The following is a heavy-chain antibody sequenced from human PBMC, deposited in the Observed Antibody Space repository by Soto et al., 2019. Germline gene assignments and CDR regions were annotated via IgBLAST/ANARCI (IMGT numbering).Heavy chain of an antibody. J-gene: IGHJ6*02. CDR2: IDHNGVA. CDR3: ARMNRDYYYYGMDV. Sequence: SETLSLTCGVSCDSIISSKWWTWVRQTPGNGLEWIGKIDHNGVANYNPSLEGRVTISKDISKNQISLKVTSVTAADSAVYYCARMNRDYYYYGMDVWGQGATVTVSS. V-gene: IGHV4-4*02. CDR1: CDSIISSKW.